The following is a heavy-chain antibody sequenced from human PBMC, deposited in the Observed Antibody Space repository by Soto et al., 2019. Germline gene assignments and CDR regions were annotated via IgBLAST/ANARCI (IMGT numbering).Heavy chain of an antibody. D-gene: IGHD3-10*01. CDR3: ARGVFGSGSHAPFDY. V-gene: IGHV4-59*01. CDR1: GGSISSYY. J-gene: IGHJ4*02. Sequence: QVQLQESGPGLVKPSETLSLICTVSGGSISSYYWNWIRQPPGKGLEWIGYIYYSGSTNYNPSLKSRVTISVDTSKNQFSLKVSSVTAADTAVYYCARGVFGSGSHAPFDYWGQGTLVTVSS. CDR2: IYYSGST.